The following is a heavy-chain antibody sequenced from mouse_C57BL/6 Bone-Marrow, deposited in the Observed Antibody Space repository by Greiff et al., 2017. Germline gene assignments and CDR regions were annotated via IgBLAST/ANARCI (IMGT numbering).Heavy chain of an antibody. CDR1: GYTFTSYW. CDR3: AREGYGPWYFDV. CDR2: IDPSDSYT. D-gene: IGHD1-1*01. V-gene: IGHV1-50*01. Sequence: HVQLQPPGAELVKPGASVKLSCKASGYTFTSYWMQWVKQRPGQGLEWIGEIDPSDSYTNYNQKFKGKATLTVDTSSSTAYMQLSSLTSEDSAFYYCAREGYGPWYFDVWGTGTTVTVSS. J-gene: IGHJ1*03.